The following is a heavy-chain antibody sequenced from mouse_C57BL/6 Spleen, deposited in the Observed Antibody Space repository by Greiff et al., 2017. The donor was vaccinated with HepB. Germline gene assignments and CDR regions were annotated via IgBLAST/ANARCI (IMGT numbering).Heavy chain of an antibody. CDR1: GYTFTDYY. D-gene: IGHD1-1*01. Sequence: VQLQQSGPELVKPGASVKISCKASGYTFTDYYMNWVKQSHGKSLEWIGDINPNNGGTSYNQKFKGKATLTVDKSSSTAYMELRSLTSEDSAVYYWARSRDYYGSSYWYFDVWGTGTTVTVSS. J-gene: IGHJ1*03. CDR3: ARSRDYYGSSYWYFDV. CDR2: INPNNGGT. V-gene: IGHV1-26*01.